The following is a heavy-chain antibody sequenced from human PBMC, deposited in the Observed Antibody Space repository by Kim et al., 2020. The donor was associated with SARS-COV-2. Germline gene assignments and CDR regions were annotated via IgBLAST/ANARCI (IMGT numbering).Heavy chain of an antibody. CDR1: GFNFNAYY. CDR2: LSTSGDII. J-gene: IGHJ5*02. CDR3: ARETRYTFDP. Sequence: GGSLRLSCAVSGFNFNAYYMGWLRQAPGKGLEWVSYLSTSGDIIHYADSVQGRFTISRDNVKNSLYLQMDSLRAEDTAIFYCARETRYTFDPWGQGTLVT. D-gene: IGHD5-18*01. V-gene: IGHV3-11*01.